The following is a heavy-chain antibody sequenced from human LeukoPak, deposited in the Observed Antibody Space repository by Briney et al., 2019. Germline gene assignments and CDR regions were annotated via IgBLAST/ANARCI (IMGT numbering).Heavy chain of an antibody. V-gene: IGHV7-4-1*02. CDR3: ARGAYCGGDFYLYGNFQH. D-gene: IGHD2-21*02. Sequence: ASVKVSSKASGYTFTSYAMNWVRQAPGQGLEWMGWINTNTGNPTYAQGFTGRFVFSLDTSVSTAYLQISSLKAEDTAVYYCARGAYCGGDFYLYGNFQHWGQGTLVTVSS. CDR2: INTNTGNP. CDR1: GYTFTSYA. J-gene: IGHJ1*01.